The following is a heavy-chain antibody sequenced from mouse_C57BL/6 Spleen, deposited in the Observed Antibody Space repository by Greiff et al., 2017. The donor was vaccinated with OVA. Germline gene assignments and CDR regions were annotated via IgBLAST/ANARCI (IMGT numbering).Heavy chain of an antibody. CDR2: IYPGSGST. V-gene: IGHV1-55*01. Sequence: QVQLQQPGAELVKPGASVKMSCKASGYTFTSYWITWVKQRPGQGLEWIGDIYPGSGSTNYNEKFKSKATLTVDTSSSTAYMQLSSLTSEDSAVYYCARGGYSNYEDYFDYWGQGTTLTVSS. D-gene: IGHD2-5*01. CDR3: ARGGYSNYEDYFDY. CDR1: GYTFTSYW. J-gene: IGHJ2*01.